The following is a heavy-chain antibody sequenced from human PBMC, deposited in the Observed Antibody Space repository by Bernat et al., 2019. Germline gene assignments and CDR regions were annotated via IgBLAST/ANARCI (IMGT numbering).Heavy chain of an antibody. CDR2: ISAYNGNT. Sequence: QVQLVQSGAEVKKPGASVKVSCKASGYTFTSYGISWVRQAPGQGLEWMGWISAYNGNTNYAQKLQGRVNMTTDTSTSTAYMELRSLRSDDTAVYYCARDRVRIAATPTDAFDIWGQGTMVTVSS. V-gene: IGHV1-18*04. J-gene: IGHJ3*02. D-gene: IGHD2-15*01. CDR3: ARDRVRIAATPTDAFDI. CDR1: GYTFTSYG.